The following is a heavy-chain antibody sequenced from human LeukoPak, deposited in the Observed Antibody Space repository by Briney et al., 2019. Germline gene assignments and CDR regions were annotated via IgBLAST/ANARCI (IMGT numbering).Heavy chain of an antibody. CDR1: GFTFSSHW. V-gene: IGHV3-74*01. CDR3: ARDLGQYYDTSDNWFDP. D-gene: IGHD3-22*01. Sequence: GGSLRLSCAASGFTFSSHWMHWVRQAPGKGLVWVSRINSDGSSTTYADSVKGRFTSSRDNPKSTLYLQMNSLRAEDTAVYYCARDLGQYYDTSDNWFDPWGQGTLVTVSS. CDR2: INSDGSST. J-gene: IGHJ5*02.